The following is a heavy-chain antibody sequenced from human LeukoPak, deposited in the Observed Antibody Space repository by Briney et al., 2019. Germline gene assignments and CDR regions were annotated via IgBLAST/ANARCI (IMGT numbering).Heavy chain of an antibody. J-gene: IGHJ6*02. CDR1: GGTFSSYA. V-gene: IGHV1-69*04. CDR2: IIPILGIA. Sequence: SVKVSCKASGGTFSSYAISWVRQAPGQGLEWMGRIIPILGIANYAQKFQGRVTITADKSTSTAYMELSSLRSEDTAVYYCARDLRGSGSYGAPKNDGMDVWGQGTTVTVSS. CDR3: ARDLRGSGSYGAPKNDGMDV. D-gene: IGHD3-10*01.